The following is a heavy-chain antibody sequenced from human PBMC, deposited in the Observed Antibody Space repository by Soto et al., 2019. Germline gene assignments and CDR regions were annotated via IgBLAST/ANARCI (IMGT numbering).Heavy chain of an antibody. CDR3: AREAGSSGWYVRRGMDV. CDR1: GYTFTGYY. D-gene: IGHD6-19*01. Sequence: QVQLVQSGAEVKKPGASVKVSCKASGYTFTGYYMHWVRQAPGQGLEWMGWINPNSGGTNYAQKLQGWVPITRDTSISTAYMELSRLRSNDTAVYYCAREAGSSGWYVRRGMDVWGQGTTVTVSS. CDR2: INPNSGGT. J-gene: IGHJ6*02. V-gene: IGHV1-2*04.